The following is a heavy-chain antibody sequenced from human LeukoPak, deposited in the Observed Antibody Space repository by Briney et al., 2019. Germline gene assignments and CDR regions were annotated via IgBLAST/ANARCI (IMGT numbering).Heavy chain of an antibody. CDR2: IIPIFGTA. CDR1: GGTFSSYA. V-gene: IGHV1-69*05. Sequence: SVKVSCKASGGTFSSYAISWVRQAPGQGLEWMGGIIPIFGTANYAQKFQGRVTITRDTSASTAYMELSSLRSEDTAVYYCARRAIQLWPNDAFDIWGQGTMVTVSS. D-gene: IGHD5-18*01. J-gene: IGHJ3*02. CDR3: ARRAIQLWPNDAFDI.